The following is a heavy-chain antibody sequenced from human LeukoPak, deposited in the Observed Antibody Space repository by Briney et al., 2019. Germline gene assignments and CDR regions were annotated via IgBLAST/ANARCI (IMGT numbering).Heavy chain of an antibody. CDR1: GFTFTRYS. Sequence: GGSLRLSRAASGFTFTRYSMNCVRQAPGKGLEWFSSINSSSSYKYYADSVKGRFTISRDNAKNSLYLQMNSLRAEDTAVYYCARVRVGATMRRFYYYYGMDVWGQGTTVTVSS. CDR2: INSSSSYK. V-gene: IGHV3-21*01. D-gene: IGHD1-26*01. J-gene: IGHJ6*02. CDR3: ARVRVGATMRRFYYYYGMDV.